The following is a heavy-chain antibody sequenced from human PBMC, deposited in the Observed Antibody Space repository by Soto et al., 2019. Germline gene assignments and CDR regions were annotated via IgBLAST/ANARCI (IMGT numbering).Heavy chain of an antibody. Sequence: PSETLSLTCTVSGGPISSNSYFWVWIRHPPGKGLEWIGYIYNSGSTNYNPSLKSRVTISIDTSKNQFSLKLSSVTAADTAVYYCARHRWDLQSPNFDYWGQGTLVTVSS. D-gene: IGHD1-26*01. CDR1: GGPISSNSYF. CDR3: ARHRWDLQSPNFDY. CDR2: IYNSGST. V-gene: IGHV4-61*05. J-gene: IGHJ4*02.